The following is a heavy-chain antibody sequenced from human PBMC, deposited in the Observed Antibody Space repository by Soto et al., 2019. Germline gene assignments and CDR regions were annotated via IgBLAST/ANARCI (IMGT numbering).Heavy chain of an antibody. CDR2: IRSKAYGGTT. D-gene: IGHD2-2*01. V-gene: IGHV3-49*03. CDR1: GFTFGDYA. CDR3: NRERLVVPAADDY. Sequence: PGGSLRLSCTASGFTFGDYAMSWFRQAPGKGLEWVGFIRSKAYGGTTEYAASVKGRFTISRDDSKSIAYLQMNSLKTEDTAVYYCNRERLVVPAADDYWGQGTLVTVSS. J-gene: IGHJ4*02.